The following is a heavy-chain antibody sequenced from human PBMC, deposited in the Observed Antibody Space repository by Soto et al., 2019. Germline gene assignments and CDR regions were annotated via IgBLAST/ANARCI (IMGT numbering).Heavy chain of an antibody. CDR3: ARDIVSSGPSGSGWFDP. J-gene: IGHJ5*02. CDR1: GYTFTSYG. V-gene: IGHV1-18*01. CDR2: ISAYNGNT. Sequence: ASVKVSCKASGYTFTSYGISWVRQAPGQGLEWMGWISAYNGNTNYAQKLQGRVTMTTDTSTSTAYMELRSLRSDDTAVYYCARDIVSSGPSGSGWFDPWGQGTLVTVSS. D-gene: IGHD3-22*01.